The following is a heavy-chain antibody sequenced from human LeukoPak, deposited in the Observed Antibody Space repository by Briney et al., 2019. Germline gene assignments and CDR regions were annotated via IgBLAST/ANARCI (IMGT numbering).Heavy chain of an antibody. CDR1: GFTFDDYG. Sequence: SGGSLRLSCAASGFTFDDYGMSWVRQAPGKGLEWVSGINWNGGSTGYADSVKGRFTISRDNAKNSLYLQMNSLRAEDTALYHCARGVGATLDYWGQGTLVTVSP. D-gene: IGHD1-26*01. CDR3: ARGVGATLDY. CDR2: INWNGGST. J-gene: IGHJ4*02. V-gene: IGHV3-20*01.